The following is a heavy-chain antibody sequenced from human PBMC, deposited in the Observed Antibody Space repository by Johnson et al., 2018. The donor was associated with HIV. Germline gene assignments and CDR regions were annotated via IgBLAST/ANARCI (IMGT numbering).Heavy chain of an antibody. V-gene: IGHV3-20*04. CDR3: ARGPYCSSSGCYGSGTYSSAFDI. D-gene: IGHD2-2*01. J-gene: IGHJ3*02. Sequence: VQLVESGGGVVRPGGSLRLSCAASGFTFDDYGMSWVRQAPGKGLEWVSGIYWDGGSTGYADSVKGRFTISRANAKNSLYLQMNRLRAEDTALYYCARGPYCSSSGCYGSGTYSSAFDIWGQGTMVTVSS. CDR2: IYWDGGST. CDR1: GFTFDDYG.